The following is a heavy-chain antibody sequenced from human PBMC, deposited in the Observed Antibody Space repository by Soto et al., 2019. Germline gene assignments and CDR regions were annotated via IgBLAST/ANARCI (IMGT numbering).Heavy chain of an antibody. Sequence: SETLSLTCAVSGGSISSSSYWWSWVRQPPGKGLEWIAETCHSGSTNYSPSLKSRVTISVDKSKNHFSLKVTSVTAADTAVYYCARTYSSGWYLNYWGQGILVTVSS. J-gene: IGHJ4*02. CDR3: ARTYSSGWYLNY. V-gene: IGHV4-4*02. CDR2: TCHSGST. CDR1: GGSISSSSYW. D-gene: IGHD6-19*01.